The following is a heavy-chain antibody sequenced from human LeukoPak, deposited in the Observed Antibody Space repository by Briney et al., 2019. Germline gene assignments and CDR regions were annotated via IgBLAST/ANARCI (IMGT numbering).Heavy chain of an antibody. CDR2: ISYDGSNK. J-gene: IGHJ4*02. D-gene: IGHD6-6*01. Sequence: PGGSLRLSCAASGFTFSSYAMHWVRQAPGKGLEWVAVISYDGSNKYYADSVKGRFTISRDNSKNTLYLQMNSLSADDTGIYYCAKGFVEPRPHYFDYWGQGTLVTVSS. CDR1: GFTFSSYA. V-gene: IGHV3-30*04. CDR3: AKGFVEPRPHYFDY.